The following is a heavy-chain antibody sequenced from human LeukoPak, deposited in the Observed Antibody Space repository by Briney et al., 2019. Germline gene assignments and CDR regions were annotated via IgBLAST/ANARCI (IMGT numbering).Heavy chain of an antibody. J-gene: IGHJ5*02. Sequence: GGSLRLSCAASGFTFSGYAMSWVRQAPGKGLEWVSVISGSASSTYYADSVKGRFTISRDNSKNTLYLQMNSLRAEDTAVYYCAKAGPHDYGYNWFDPWGQGALVTVSS. D-gene: IGHD4-17*01. CDR1: GFTFSGYA. CDR2: ISGSASST. V-gene: IGHV3-23*01. CDR3: AKAGPHDYGYNWFDP.